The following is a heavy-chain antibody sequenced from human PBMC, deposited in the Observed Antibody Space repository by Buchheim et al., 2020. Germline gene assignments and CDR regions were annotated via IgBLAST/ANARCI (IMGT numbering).Heavy chain of an antibody. J-gene: IGHJ5*02. V-gene: IGHV4-39*01. CDR3: ARGAEYSYSSSWTLVPWFDP. Sequence: QQQLQESGPGLVKPSETLSLTCTVSGGSISNSDSYYWGWIRQPPGKGLEWIGSIFYGGSTYYNPSLKRRVTISVDTSQNQFSLKLSSVTAADTAVYYCARGAEYSYSSSWTLVPWFDPWGQGTL. D-gene: IGHD6-13*01. CDR1: GGSISNSDSYY. CDR2: IFYGGST.